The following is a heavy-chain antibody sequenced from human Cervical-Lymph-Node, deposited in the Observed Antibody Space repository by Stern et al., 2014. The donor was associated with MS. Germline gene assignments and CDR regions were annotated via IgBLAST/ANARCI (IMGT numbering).Heavy chain of an antibody. CDR1: GYTFTDHH. CDR2: INPSSGDT. J-gene: IGHJ5*02. Sequence: MQLVQAGAEVKKPGASVKVSCKTSGYTFTDHHLHWVRQAPGQGLEWMGWINPSSGDTNYAQKFQGRVTVTRDTSISTVYMELSSLKSDDTAVYYCARGTLADPWGQGTLVTVSS. CDR3: ARGTLADP. D-gene: IGHD3-10*01. V-gene: IGHV1-2*02.